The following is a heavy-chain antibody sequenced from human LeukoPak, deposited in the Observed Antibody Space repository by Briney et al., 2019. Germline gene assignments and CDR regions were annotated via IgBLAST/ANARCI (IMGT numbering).Heavy chain of an antibody. CDR3: ARHGSYSSSWYPDY. V-gene: IGHV5-51*01. J-gene: IGHJ4*02. D-gene: IGHD6-13*01. CDR1: GSRFTSYW. CDR2: IYPGDSDT. Sequence: GESLKISCKGSGSRFTSYWIGWVRQMPGKGLEGMGIIYPGDSDTRYSPSFQGQVTISADKSISTAYLQWSSLKAPDTAMYYCARHGSYSSSWYPDYWGQGTLVTVSS.